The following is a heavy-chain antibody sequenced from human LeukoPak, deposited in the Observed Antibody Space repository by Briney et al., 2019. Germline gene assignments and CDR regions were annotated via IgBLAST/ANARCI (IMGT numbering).Heavy chain of an antibody. CDR1: GGSLSSGDYY. CDR2: IYYSGST. D-gene: IGHD3-22*01. CDR3: ARTPFGYYDSSGWAFDY. V-gene: IGHV4-30-4*01. Sequence: SQTLSLTCTVSGGSLSSGDYYWSWIRQPPGKGLEWIGYIYYSGSTYYNPSLKSRVTISVDTSKNQFSLKLSSVTAADTAVYYCARTPFGYYDSSGWAFDYWGQGTLVTVSS. J-gene: IGHJ4*02.